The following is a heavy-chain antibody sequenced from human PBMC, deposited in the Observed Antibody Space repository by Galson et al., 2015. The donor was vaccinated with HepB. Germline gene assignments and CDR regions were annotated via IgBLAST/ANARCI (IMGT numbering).Heavy chain of an antibody. D-gene: IGHD1-7*01. CDR1: GFTFSSYV. CDR3: AKLELHDY. V-gene: IGHV3-23*01. CDR2: ISGGGDGT. J-gene: IGHJ4*02. Sequence: SLRLSCAASGFTFSSYVMSWVRQAPGKGLEWVSTISGGGDGTSYADSVTGRFTISRDNSKNTLYLQMNSLRAEDTAVYYCAKLELHDYWGQGALVTVSS.